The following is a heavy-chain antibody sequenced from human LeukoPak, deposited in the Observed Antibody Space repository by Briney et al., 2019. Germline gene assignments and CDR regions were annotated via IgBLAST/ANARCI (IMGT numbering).Heavy chain of an antibody. CDR3: AREPRRQGSWFDP. CDR1: GGSISGYY. D-gene: IGHD3-10*01. Sequence: SETLSLTCSVSGGSISGYYWIWIRQPPGKGLEWIGYFYYTGTTNYNPSLKSRATISVDTSKNEFSLKLNSLTAADTAIYYCAREPRRQGSWFDPWGQGTLVTVSS. J-gene: IGHJ5*02. CDR2: FYYTGTT. V-gene: IGHV4-59*01.